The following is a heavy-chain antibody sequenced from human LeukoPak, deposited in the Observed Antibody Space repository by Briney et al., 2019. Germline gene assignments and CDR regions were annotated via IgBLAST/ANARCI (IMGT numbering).Heavy chain of an antibody. Sequence: SETLSLTCAVYGGSFSGYYWSWIRQPPGKGLEWIGEINHSGITFYNPSLKSRVTISVDTSKNQFSLRVHSVTAADTAMYYCARGHSSVVTAIPYYFDYWGRGTLVTVSS. J-gene: IGHJ4*02. CDR3: ARGHSSVVTAIPYYFDY. CDR1: GGSFSGYY. D-gene: IGHD2-21*02. CDR2: INHSGIT. V-gene: IGHV4-34*01.